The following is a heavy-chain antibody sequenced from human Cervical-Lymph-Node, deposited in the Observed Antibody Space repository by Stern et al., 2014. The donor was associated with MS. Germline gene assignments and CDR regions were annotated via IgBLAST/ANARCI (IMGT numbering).Heavy chain of an antibody. Sequence: QLVESGPGLVKPSETLSLTCSVSGGSISRSTYYWGWIRQPPGKGLEWIGSIYYSGTTYYNPSLKSRVTIDTSTNPFSLRLKSVTAADTAVYYCARHDGWLPHYWSQGTLVTVSS. D-gene: IGHD5-12*01. CDR3: ARHDGWLPHY. CDR1: GGSISRSTYY. V-gene: IGHV4-39*01. J-gene: IGHJ4*02. CDR2: IYYSGTT.